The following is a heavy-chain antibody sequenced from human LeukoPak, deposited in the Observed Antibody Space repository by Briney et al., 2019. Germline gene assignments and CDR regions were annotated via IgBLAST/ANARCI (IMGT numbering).Heavy chain of an antibody. CDR3: ARLLTYYDYVWGSYRYTALDY. CDR2: ISSSSSYI. CDR1: GFPFSIYS. Sequence: GGSLRLSCAASGFPFSIYSMNWVRQSPGKALEWVSSISSSSSYIYYADSVKGRFTISRDNAKNSLYLQMNSLRAEDTAVYYCARLLTYYDYVWGSYRYTALDYWGQGTLVTVSS. J-gene: IGHJ4*02. V-gene: IGHV3-21*01. D-gene: IGHD3-16*02.